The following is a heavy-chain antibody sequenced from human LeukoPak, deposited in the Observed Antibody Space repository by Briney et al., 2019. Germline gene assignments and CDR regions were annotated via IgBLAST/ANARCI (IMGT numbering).Heavy chain of an antibody. CDR1: GFTFSSYE. CDR3: ARDGLAAAGTTYYYYGMDV. Sequence: PGGSLRLSCAASGFTFSSYEMDWVRQAPGKGLEWVSYSNGGGDNTRYAGSVKGRFTIARDNAKNSVYLQMNSLRAEDTAVYYCARDGLAAAGTTYYYYGMDVWGQGTTVTVSS. D-gene: IGHD6-13*01. V-gene: IGHV3-48*03. J-gene: IGHJ6*02. CDR2: SNGGGDNT.